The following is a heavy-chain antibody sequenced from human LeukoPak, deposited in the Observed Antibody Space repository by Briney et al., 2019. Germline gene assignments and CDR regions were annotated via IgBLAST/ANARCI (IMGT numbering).Heavy chain of an antibody. CDR2: INPNSGGT. CDR3: ARRYSSSWYLSDY. V-gene: IGHV1-2*02. D-gene: IGHD6-13*01. Sequence: ASVKVSCKASGYTFAGYYMHWVRQAPGQGLEWMGWINPNSGGTNYAQKFQGRVTMTRDTSISTAYMELSRLRSDDTAVYYCARRYSSSWYLSDYWGQGTLVTVSS. J-gene: IGHJ4*02. CDR1: GYTFAGYY.